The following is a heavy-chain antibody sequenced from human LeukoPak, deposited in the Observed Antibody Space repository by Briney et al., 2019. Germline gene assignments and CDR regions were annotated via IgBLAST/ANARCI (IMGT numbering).Heavy chain of an antibody. CDR2: ISGSGGST. CDR1: GFTFSSYA. D-gene: IGHD5-12*01. V-gene: IGHV3-23*01. CDR3: AKDGSGYAYLPKTQYYFDY. J-gene: IGHJ4*02. Sequence: GGSLRLSCAASGFTFSSYAMSWVRQAPGKGLEWVSAISGSGGSTYYADSVKGRFTISGDNSKNTLYLQMNSLRAEDTAVYYCAKDGSGYAYLPKTQYYFDYWGQGTLVTVSS.